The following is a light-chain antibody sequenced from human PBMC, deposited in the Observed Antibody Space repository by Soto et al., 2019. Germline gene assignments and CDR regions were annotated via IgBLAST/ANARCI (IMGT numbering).Light chain of an antibody. Sequence: DVQMTQSPSSLSALVGDRVTIACRASQGIGNSLGWYQQKPGKAPKRLIYAASSLQSGVPSRFSGSGSGTEFTLTISSLQPEDFATYYCLQHYDYSWTFGQGTKGDIK. CDR1: QGIGNS. V-gene: IGKV1-17*01. CDR2: AAS. CDR3: LQHYDYSWT. J-gene: IGKJ1*01.